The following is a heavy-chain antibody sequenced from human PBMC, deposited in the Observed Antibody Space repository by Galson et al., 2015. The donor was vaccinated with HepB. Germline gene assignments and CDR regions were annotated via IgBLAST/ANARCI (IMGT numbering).Heavy chain of an antibody. D-gene: IGHD6-6*01. CDR3: AKGTAARSGPEDAFEI. CDR1: AFTFGDYA. Sequence: SLRLSCAASAFTFGDYAMHWVRQAPGKGLEWVSGISWNSGTIDYADSVKGRFTISRDNAKNSLYLQMNSLRVEDTALYYCAKGTAARSGPEDAFEIWGQGTMVTVSS. CDR2: ISWNSGTI. V-gene: IGHV3-9*01. J-gene: IGHJ3*02.